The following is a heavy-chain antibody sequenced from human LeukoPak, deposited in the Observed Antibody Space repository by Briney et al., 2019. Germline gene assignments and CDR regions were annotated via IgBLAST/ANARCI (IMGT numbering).Heavy chain of an antibody. Sequence: GGSLRLSCAASGFTFSSYSMNWVRQAPGKGLEWVSSISSSSSYIYYADSVKGRFTISRDNAKNSLYLQMNSPRAEDTAVYYCASAVSSSWDNHDAFDIWGQGTMVTVSS. D-gene: IGHD6-13*01. CDR1: GFTFSSYS. V-gene: IGHV3-21*01. CDR3: ASAVSSSWDNHDAFDI. CDR2: ISSSSSYI. J-gene: IGHJ3*02.